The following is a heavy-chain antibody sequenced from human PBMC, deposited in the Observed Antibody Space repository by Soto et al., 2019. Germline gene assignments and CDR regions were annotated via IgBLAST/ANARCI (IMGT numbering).Heavy chain of an antibody. CDR3: AKGDRYCSGGSCYSDFDY. Sequence: EVQLVESGGGLVQPGRSLRLSCAASGFTFDDYAMHWVRQAPGKGLEWVSGISWNSGSIGYADSVKGRFTISRDNAKNSLYLQMNSLRAEDTALYYCAKGDRYCSGGSCYSDFDYWGQGTLVTVSS. CDR1: GFTFDDYA. D-gene: IGHD2-15*01. V-gene: IGHV3-9*01. CDR2: ISWNSGSI. J-gene: IGHJ4*02.